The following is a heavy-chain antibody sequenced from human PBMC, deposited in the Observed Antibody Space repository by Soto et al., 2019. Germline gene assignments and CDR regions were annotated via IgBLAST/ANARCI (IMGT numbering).Heavy chain of an antibody. Sequence: ASVKVSCKASGYTFTSYGISWVRQAPGQGLEWMGWISAYNGNTNYAQKLQGRVTMTTDASTSTAYMELRSLRSDDTAVYYCARDKMATIPYYYNGMDVWGQGTTVTVSS. CDR3: ARDKMATIPYYYNGMDV. D-gene: IGHD5-12*01. J-gene: IGHJ6*02. V-gene: IGHV1-18*01. CDR1: GYTFTSYG. CDR2: ISAYNGNT.